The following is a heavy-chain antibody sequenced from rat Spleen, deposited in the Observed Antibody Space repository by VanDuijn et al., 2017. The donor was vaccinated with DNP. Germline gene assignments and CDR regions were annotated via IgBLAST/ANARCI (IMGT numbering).Heavy chain of an antibody. D-gene: IGHD1-2*01. V-gene: IGHV3-1*01. CDR3: ARGGDYYSSYKGHWFAY. CDR2: INYSGGT. Sequence: EVQLQESGPGLVKPSQSLSLTCSVTGYSITSNYWAWIRKFPGNKMEWMGYINYSGGTGLNPSLKSRISITRDTSKNQFFLHLNSVTAEDTATYYRARGGDYYSSYKGHWFAYWGQGTLVTVSS. J-gene: IGHJ3*01. CDR1: GYSITSNY.